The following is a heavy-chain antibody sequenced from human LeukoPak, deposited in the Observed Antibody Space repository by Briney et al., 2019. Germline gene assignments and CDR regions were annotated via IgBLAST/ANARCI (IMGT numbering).Heavy chain of an antibody. V-gene: IGHV3-30-3*01. D-gene: IGHD2/OR15-2a*01. J-gene: IGHJ4*02. Sequence: PGGSLRLSCSAAAFAHPNYPMNRVRQTPAKGLEWVAVISYDGSNEYYADSVKGRFTISRYNSKNTLYLQMNSLRAEDTAVYYCPRLNIVWYLEYWGQGTLVTVSS. CDR2: ISYDGSNE. CDR3: PRLNIVWYLEY. CDR1: AFAHPNYP.